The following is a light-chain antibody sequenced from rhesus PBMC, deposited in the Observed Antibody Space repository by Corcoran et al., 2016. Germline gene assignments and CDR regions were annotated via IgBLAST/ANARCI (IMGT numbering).Light chain of an antibody. CDR3: QHNYGSPIS. CDR2: KAS. Sequence: DIQMTQSPSSLSASVGDRVTITCRPSEDVNDYLNWSQQLPGKPPKLLIHKASTLQRGVPSGFRGRESGTDDTLTIPSLQSEDVATYYCQHNYGSPISFGGGTKVEI. V-gene: IGKV1-74*01. CDR1: EDVNDY. J-gene: IGKJ4*01.